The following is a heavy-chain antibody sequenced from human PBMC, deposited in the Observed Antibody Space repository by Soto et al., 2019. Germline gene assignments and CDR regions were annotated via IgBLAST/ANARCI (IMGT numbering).Heavy chain of an antibody. J-gene: IGHJ6*02. CDR2: INPSGGYT. Sequence: QVQLVQSGAEVKKPVASVKVSCQTSGYTFTSYYIHWVRQAPGQGLAWMGIINPSGGYTKYSKKFQERVAMTRDAATNIVYRELRSLTSEATAVYFCARSRSMGDWSASVTTSAYGMDVWGQGTKVTVSS. D-gene: IGHD3-3*01. V-gene: IGHV1-46*01. CDR3: ARSRSMGDWSASVTTSAYGMDV. CDR1: GYTFTSYY.